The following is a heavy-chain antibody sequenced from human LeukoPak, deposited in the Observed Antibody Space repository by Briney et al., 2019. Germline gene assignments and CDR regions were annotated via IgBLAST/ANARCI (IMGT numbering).Heavy chain of an antibody. J-gene: IGHJ3*02. CDR2: LSGNGGTT. V-gene: IGHV3-23*01. Sequence: GGSLRLSCAASGFTFNNYAMSWVRQAPGRGLEWVSELSGNGGTTYYADSVMGRFTISRDNAKNSLYLQMNSLRAEDTAVYYCARRSVKGAFDIWGQGTMVTVSS. CDR3: ARRSVKGAFDI. CDR1: GFTFNNYA.